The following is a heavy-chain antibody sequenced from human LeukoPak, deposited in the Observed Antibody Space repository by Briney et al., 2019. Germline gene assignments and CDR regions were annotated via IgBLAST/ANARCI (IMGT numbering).Heavy chain of an antibody. D-gene: IGHD6-19*01. Sequence: ASVKVSCKASGYTFTSYAMHWVRQAPGQRLEWMGWINAGNGNTKYSQKFQGRVTITRDTSASTAYMELSSLRSEDTAVYYCVGPYSSGWLDAFDIWGQGTMVTVSS. CDR1: GYTFTSYA. CDR3: VGPYSSGWLDAFDI. J-gene: IGHJ3*02. CDR2: INAGNGNT. V-gene: IGHV1-3*01.